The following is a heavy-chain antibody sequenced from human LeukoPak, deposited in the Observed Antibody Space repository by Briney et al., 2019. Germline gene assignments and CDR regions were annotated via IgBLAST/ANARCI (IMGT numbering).Heavy chain of an antibody. V-gene: IGHV7-4-1*02. CDR2: INTNTGNP. CDR1: GYTFTSYA. J-gene: IGHJ6*02. CDR3: ARDLRLLGAGIAAAGTIYYYYGMDV. D-gene: IGHD6-13*01. Sequence: ASVKVSCKASGYTFTSYAMNWVRQAPGQGLEWMGWINTNTGNPTYAQGFTGRFVFSLDTSVSTAYLQISSLKAEDTAVYYCARDLRLLGAGIAAAGTIYYYYGMDVWGQGTTVTVSS.